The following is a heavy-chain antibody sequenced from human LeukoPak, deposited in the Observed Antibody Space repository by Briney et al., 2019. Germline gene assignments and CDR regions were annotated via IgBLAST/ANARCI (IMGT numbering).Heavy chain of an antibody. D-gene: IGHD1-1*01. V-gene: IGHV4-39*01. CDR1: GGSISSNIYF. CDR3: AKLSSNWYFDS. Sequence: SETLSLTCTVSGGSISSNIYFWGWIRQTPEKGLEWIGNIYFSGATYYNPSLKSRVTISVDASKNQFSLSLSVVAAADTAVYYCAKLSSNWYFDSWGRGTLVTVSS. J-gene: IGHJ4*02. CDR2: IYFSGAT.